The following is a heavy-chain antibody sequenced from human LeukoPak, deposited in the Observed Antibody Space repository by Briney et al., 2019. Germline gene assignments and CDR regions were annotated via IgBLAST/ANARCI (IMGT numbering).Heavy chain of an antibody. D-gene: IGHD3/OR15-3a*01. CDR3: ARADVWTSTDY. CDR1: GYTFTGNY. Sequence: ASVKVSCKASGYTFTGNYIHWVRQAPGQGLEWMGWINPNNGDTNYAQKFQGRVTMTLDTSISTAHMELSRLRSDDTAVYYCARADVWTSTDYWGQGTRVTVSS. J-gene: IGHJ4*02. V-gene: IGHV1-2*02. CDR2: INPNNGDT.